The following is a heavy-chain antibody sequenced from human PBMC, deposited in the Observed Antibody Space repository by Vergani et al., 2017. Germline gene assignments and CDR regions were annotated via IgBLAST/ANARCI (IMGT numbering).Heavy chain of an antibody. Sequence: EVQVLESGGGLVQPGGSLRLSCAASGFTFSSYAMSWVRQAPGKGLEWVSSISGSGGSTYYADSVKGRFTISRDTSKNTLYLQMNSLRAEDTAVYYCARDNYYDSSGYFGYWGQGTLVTVSS. CDR3: ARDNYYDSSGYFGY. J-gene: IGHJ4*02. V-gene: IGHV3-23*01. D-gene: IGHD3-22*01. CDR2: ISGSGGST. CDR1: GFTFSSYA.